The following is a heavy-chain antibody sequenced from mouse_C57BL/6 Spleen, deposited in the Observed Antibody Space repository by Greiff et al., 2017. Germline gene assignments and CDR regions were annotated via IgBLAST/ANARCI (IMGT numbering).Heavy chain of an antibody. J-gene: IGHJ1*03. D-gene: IGHD1-1*01. CDR1: GYTFTSYW. CDR3: ARGGTYGSPWYFDV. V-gene: IGHV1-52*01. CDR2: IDPSDSET. Sequence: QVHVKQPGAELVRPGSSVKLSCKASGYTFTSYWMHWVKQRPIQGLEWIGNIDPSDSETHYNQKFKDKATLTVDKSSSTAYMQLSSLTSEDSAVYYCARGGTYGSPWYFDVWGTGTTVTVSS.